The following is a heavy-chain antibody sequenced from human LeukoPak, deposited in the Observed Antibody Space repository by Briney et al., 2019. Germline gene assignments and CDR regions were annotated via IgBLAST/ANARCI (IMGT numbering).Heavy chain of an antibody. V-gene: IGHV3-23*01. J-gene: IGHJ2*01. CDR3: AKDPTTVINWYFDL. CDR1: GFTVSSNY. D-gene: IGHD4-17*01. Sequence: GGSLRLSCAASGFTVSSNYMSWVRQAPGKGLEWVSGISGSGGNTYYADSVKGRFTISRDNSKNTLYLQMNSLRAEDTAVYYCAKDPTTVINWYFDLWGRGTLVTVSS. CDR2: ISGSGGNT.